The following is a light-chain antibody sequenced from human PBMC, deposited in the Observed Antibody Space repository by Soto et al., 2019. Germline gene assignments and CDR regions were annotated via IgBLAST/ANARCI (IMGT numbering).Light chain of an antibody. J-gene: IGKJ5*01. V-gene: IGKV3-20*01. Sequence: EIVLTQSPGTLSLSPGERATLSCRASQSVPRSYLGWYQQRPGQAPRLLIYDASRRATGIPDRFSGSESGTDFTLPISSLEPADFAVYYCHQYAWSPLTFGQGTRLEIK. CDR2: DAS. CDR1: QSVPRSY. CDR3: HQYAWSPLT.